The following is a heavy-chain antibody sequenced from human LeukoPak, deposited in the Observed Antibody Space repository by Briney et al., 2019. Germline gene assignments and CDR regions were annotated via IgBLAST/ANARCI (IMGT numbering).Heavy chain of an antibody. CDR3: ARLHYYDSSGSLDY. Sequence: ASVKVSCKASGYTFTGYYMHWVRQAPGQGLEWMGWINPNSGGTNYAQKFQGRVTMTRDTSISTAYMELSRLRSDDTAVYCCARLHYYDSSGSLDYWGQGTLVTVSS. V-gene: IGHV1-2*02. CDR1: GYTFTGYY. J-gene: IGHJ4*02. D-gene: IGHD3-22*01. CDR2: INPNSGGT.